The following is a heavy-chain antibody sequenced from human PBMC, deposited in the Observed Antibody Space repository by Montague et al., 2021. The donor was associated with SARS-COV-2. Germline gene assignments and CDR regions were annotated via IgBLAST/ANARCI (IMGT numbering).Heavy chain of an antibody. V-gene: IGHV6-1*01. Sequence: CAISGGGVSSNIATRNWLRQSPSRGLEWLGRTYYRSKWYNDYAESVKSRITIDPDTSKHQFSLHLNSVTPEDTAVYYCARIPVGSKYYFDFWGQGTLVTVSS. J-gene: IGHJ4*02. CDR3: ARIPVGSKYYFDF. CDR1: GGGVSSNIAT. D-gene: IGHD2-2*01. CDR2: TYYRSKWYN.